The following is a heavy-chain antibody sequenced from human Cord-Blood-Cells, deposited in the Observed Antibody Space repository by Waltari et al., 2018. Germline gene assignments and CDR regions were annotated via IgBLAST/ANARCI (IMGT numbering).Heavy chain of an antibody. CDR1: GGSIRSGGHY. D-gene: IGHD2-8*01. CDR2: IDYSGRT. V-gene: IGHV4-31*03. Sequence: QVQLQESGPELVKPSQTLSLTCTVSGGSIRSGGHYWSSIRQHPGKDLVWIGYIDYSGRTYYNQSRKSRVTRSVDTSKNQFSLKLSSVTAADTAVYCCARGVLSRWYFDLWGRGTLVTVSS. CDR3: ARGVLSRWYFDL. J-gene: IGHJ2*01.